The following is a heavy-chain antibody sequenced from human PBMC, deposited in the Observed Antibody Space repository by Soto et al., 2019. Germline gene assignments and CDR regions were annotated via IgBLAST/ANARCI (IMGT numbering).Heavy chain of an antibody. CDR1: GFTFSSYA. Sequence: GGSLRLSCAASGFTFSSYAMSWFRQAPGKGLEWVSAITGSGGSTYYADSVKGRFTISRDNSKNRLYLQMSSLRAEDTAVYYCASPASGGRGCDWEDYYHYGMDDWGEGTPVTVCS. V-gene: IGHV3-23*01. J-gene: IGHJ6*01. CDR2: ITGSGGST. D-gene: IGHD5-12*01. CDR3: ASPASGGRGCDWEDYYHYGMDD.